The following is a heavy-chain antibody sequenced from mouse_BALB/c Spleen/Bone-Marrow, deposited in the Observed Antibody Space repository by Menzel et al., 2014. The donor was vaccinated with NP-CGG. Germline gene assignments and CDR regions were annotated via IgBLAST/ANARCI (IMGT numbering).Heavy chain of an antibody. V-gene: IGHV1-7*01. J-gene: IGHJ2*01. CDR2: INPSTGYA. Sequence: VQLQQSGPELAKPGASVKMSCKASGYTFTDTWIHWIKQRPGQGLEWIGYINPSTGYAKYNQNFKDKATLTVDKSSSTAYMQLSSLTSDDSAVYSCARDYWGQGTTLTVSS. CDR1: GYTFTDTW. CDR3: ARDY.